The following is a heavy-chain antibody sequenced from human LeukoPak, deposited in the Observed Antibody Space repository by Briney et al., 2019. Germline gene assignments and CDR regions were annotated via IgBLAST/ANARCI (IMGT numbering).Heavy chain of an antibody. CDR1: GFTFSHYA. V-gene: IGHV3-23*01. J-gene: IGHJ4*02. CDR3: AKDHDSSGYCFDY. D-gene: IGHD3-22*01. CDR2: ISTSGGST. Sequence: QSGGSLRLSCAASGFTFSHYAMTWVRQAPGKGLELVSAISTSGGSTYYADSVKGRFTISRDNSNNTLYLQMNSLRAEDAAVYYCAKDHDSSGYCFDYWGQGTLVTVSS.